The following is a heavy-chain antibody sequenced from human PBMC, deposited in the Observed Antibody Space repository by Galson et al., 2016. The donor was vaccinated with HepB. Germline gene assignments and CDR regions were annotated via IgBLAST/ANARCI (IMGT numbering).Heavy chain of an antibody. V-gene: IGHV3-30*03. CDR1: GLMFNSYG. D-gene: IGHD3-22*01. CDR3: ARALVDRSGFSGFDF. J-gene: IGHJ3*01. Sequence: SLRLSCAASGLMFNSYGMHWVRQAPGKGLEWIAFLSYDGVNVLYADSVKGRFTSSRDNSKNTLYLQMNSLRAEDTAVYYCARALVDRSGFSGFDFWGLGTMVTVSS. CDR2: LSYDGVNV.